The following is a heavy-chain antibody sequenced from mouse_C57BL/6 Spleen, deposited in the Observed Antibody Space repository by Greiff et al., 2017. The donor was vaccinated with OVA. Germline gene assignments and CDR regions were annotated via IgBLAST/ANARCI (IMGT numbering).Heavy chain of an antibody. V-gene: IGHV8-12*01. Sequence: QVTLKVSGPGILQSSQTLSLTCSSSGFSLSTSGMGVSWLRQPSGKGLEWLAHIYWDDDKRYNPFMKSRPTISKDTSRNQVFLLITSVDTADTATYDCARTFYDYGGRYFDVWGTGTTVTVAS. CDR3: ARTFYDYGGRYFDV. CDR1: GFSLSTSGMG. J-gene: IGHJ1*03. CDR2: IYWDDDK. D-gene: IGHD2-4*01.